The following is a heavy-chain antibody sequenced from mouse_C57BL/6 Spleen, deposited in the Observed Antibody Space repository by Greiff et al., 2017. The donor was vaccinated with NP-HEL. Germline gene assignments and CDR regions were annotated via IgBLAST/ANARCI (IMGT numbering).Heavy chain of an antibody. J-gene: IGHJ3*01. D-gene: IGHD1-1*01. V-gene: IGHV1-69*01. Sequence: QVQLQQPGAELVMPGASVKLSCKASCYTFTSYWMHWVKQRPGHGLEWIGEIDPSDSSTHSTQKFKGNSTLTVDKSSSTAYMQLSSLTSEDSAVYYCARSYGSTSGFAFWGQGTLVTVSA. CDR1: CYTFTSYW. CDR3: ARSYGSTSGFAF. CDR2: IDPSDSST.